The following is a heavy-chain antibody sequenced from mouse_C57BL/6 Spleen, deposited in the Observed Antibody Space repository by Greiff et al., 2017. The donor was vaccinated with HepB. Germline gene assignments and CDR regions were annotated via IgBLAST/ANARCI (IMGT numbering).Heavy chain of an antibody. CDR2: IDPSDSYT. V-gene: IGHV1-50*01. J-gene: IGHJ4*01. Sequence: QVQLKQPGAELVKPGASVKLSCKASGYTFTSYWMQWVKQRPGQGLEWIGEIDPSDSYTNYNQKFKGKATLTVDTSSSTAYMQLSSLTSEDSAVYYCALYANYYAMDYWGQGTSVTVSS. D-gene: IGHD2-3*01. CDR3: ALYANYYAMDY. CDR1: GYTFTSYW.